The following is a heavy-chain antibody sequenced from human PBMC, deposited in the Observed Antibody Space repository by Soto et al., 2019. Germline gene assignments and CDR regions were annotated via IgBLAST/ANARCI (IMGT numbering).Heavy chain of an antibody. CDR1: SGTFISYA. J-gene: IGHJ5*02. CDR3: ARDATSIAAADMTVGYNWFDP. V-gene: IGHV1-69*13. Sequence: AXSVKVSFKASSGTFISYAISWVRQAPGQGLEWMGGIIPIFGTANYAQKFQGRVTITADESTSTAYMELSSLRSEDTAVYYCARDATSIAAADMTVGYNWFDPWGQGTLVTVSS. CDR2: IIPIFGTA. D-gene: IGHD6-13*01.